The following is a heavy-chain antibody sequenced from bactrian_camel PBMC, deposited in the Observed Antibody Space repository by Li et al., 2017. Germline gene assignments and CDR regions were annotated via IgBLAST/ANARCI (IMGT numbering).Heavy chain of an antibody. CDR3: ATGVLRYYSDYGGKY. CDR1: GNIDDSIV. V-gene: IGHV3S54*01. Sequence: HVQLVESGGGSVQAGGSLTLSCAASGNIDDSIVMAWFRQSPGKKREGVASIYSGGGSQYYADSVKGRFTISADNAKNTLYLQMNSLKPEDTATYYCATGVLRYYSDYGGKYWGQGTQVTVS. CDR2: IYSGGGSQ. J-gene: IGHJ4*01. D-gene: IGHD4*01.